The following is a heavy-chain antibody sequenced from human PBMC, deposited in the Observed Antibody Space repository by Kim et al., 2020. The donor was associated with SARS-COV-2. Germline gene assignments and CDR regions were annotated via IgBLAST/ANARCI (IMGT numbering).Heavy chain of an antibody. J-gene: IGHJ4*02. CDR3: VCVGELWTFVY. CDR2: LYTRGST. V-gene: IGHV4-4*07. CDR1: GGSISSHY. Sequence: SETLSLTCTXSGGSISSHYWSWIRQPAGKGLEWIGRLYTRGSTNYNPSLKSRVTMSVDTSKNQFALKLSSVTAADTAVYYCVCVGELWTFVYWGQGTLVTVSS. D-gene: IGHD3-16*01.